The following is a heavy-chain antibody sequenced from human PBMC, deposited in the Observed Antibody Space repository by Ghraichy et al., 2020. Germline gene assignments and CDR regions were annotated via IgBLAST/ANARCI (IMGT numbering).Heavy chain of an antibody. D-gene: IGHD7-27*01. CDR2: ISSVGDYP. CDR1: GSEFPFSYSY. V-gene: IGHV3-11*06. J-gene: IGHJ4*02. CDR3: TSLHWGSPQF. Sequence: GGSLRLSCVASGSEFPFSYSYMTWIRQAPGKGLELVSFISSVGDYPNYADFVQGRFTIFRDNAKRSLYLQMTSLGADDTAVYYCTSLHWGSPQFWGQGTLVTVSS.